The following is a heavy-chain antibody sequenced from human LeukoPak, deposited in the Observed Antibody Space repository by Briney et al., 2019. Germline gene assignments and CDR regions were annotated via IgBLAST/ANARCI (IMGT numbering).Heavy chain of an antibody. CDR2: IYHTGTT. CDR1: GYSISSGYY. V-gene: IGHV4-38-2*02. CDR3: ASITMVRGGVRSWFDP. D-gene: IGHD3-10*01. J-gene: IGHJ5*02. Sequence: SETLSLTCTVSGYSISSGYYWGFIRPPPGKGLEWIGSIYHTGTTYYNPSVKSRVIISVDTSKNQFSLKLNSVTAADTAVYYCASITMVRGGVRSWFDPWGQGTLVTVSS.